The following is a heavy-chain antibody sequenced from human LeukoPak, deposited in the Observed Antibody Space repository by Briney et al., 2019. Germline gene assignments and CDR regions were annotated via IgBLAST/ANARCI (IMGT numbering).Heavy chain of an antibody. CDR2: IKSKTDGRTT. CDR3: VTSLVGAGY. Sequence: PGGSLRLSCAASGFTFNNAWMSWVRQAPGKGLEWVGRIKSKTDGRTTDYAAPVKGRFTISRDDSKNTLYLQMNSLKTEDAAVYYCVTSLVGAGYWGRGTLVTVSS. CDR1: GFTFNNAW. D-gene: IGHD1-26*01. V-gene: IGHV3-15*01. J-gene: IGHJ4*02.